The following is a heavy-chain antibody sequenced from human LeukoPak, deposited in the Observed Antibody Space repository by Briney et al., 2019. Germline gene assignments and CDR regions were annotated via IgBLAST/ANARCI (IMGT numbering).Heavy chain of an antibody. CDR3: ATGPITMIVN. CDR1: GFTFSSYA. J-gene: IGHJ4*02. CDR2: ISYDGSNK. Sequence: GGSLRLSCAASGFTFSSYAMHWVRRAPGKGLEWVAVISYDGSNKYYADSVKGRFTISRDNSKNTLYLQMNSLRAEDTAVYYCATGPITMIVNWGQGTLVTVSS. D-gene: IGHD3-22*01. V-gene: IGHV3-30-3*01.